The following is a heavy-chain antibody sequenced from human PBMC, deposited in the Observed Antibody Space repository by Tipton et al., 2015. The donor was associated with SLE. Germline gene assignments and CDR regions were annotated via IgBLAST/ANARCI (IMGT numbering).Heavy chain of an antibody. D-gene: IGHD1-1*01. Sequence: SLRLSCAASGFTFSSYNMNWVRQAPGKGLEWVSSISSSSSYIYYADSVKGRFTISRDNAKNSLYLQTNSLRAEDTAVYYCARETNWNDGAFDIWGQGTMVTVSS. CDR3: ARETNWNDGAFDI. J-gene: IGHJ3*02. V-gene: IGHV3-21*01. CDR1: GFTFSSYN. CDR2: ISSSSSYI.